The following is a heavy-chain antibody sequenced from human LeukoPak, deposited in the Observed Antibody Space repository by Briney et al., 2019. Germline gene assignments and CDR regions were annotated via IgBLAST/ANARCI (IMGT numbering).Heavy chain of an antibody. V-gene: IGHV3-30*02. Sequence: GGSLRLSCAASGFTFSNYGIHWVRQAPGKGLEWVAFIYYDGSSKYYADSVKGRFTISRDNSKNTVYLQMNSLRGEDTAVYYCRDPFGYWGQGTLVTVSS. J-gene: IGHJ4*02. CDR2: IYYDGSSK. CDR1: GFTFSNYG. CDR3: RDPFGY.